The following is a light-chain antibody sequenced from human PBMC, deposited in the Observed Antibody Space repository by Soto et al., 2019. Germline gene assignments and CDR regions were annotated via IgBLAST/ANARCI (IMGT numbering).Light chain of an antibody. CDR3: QHLYSYQIT. CDR1: QGISSY. Sequence: DIQLTQSPSFLSASVGDRVTITCRASQGISSYLAWYQQKPGKAPKLLIYAASTMQSGVPSRFSGSGSGTEFTLTISSLQPEDCATYYCQHLYSYQITFGQGTRLEIK. J-gene: IGKJ5*01. CDR2: AAS. V-gene: IGKV1-9*01.